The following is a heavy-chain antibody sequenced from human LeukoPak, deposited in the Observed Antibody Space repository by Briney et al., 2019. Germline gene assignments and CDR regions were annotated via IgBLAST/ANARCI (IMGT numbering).Heavy chain of an antibody. V-gene: IGHV3-66*01. CDR3: ARDRTTIFGVVANLFDY. CDR2: IYSGGST. CDR1: GFTVSSNY. Sequence: GGSLRLSCAASGFTVSSNYMSWVRQAPGKGLEWVSVIYSGGSTYYADSVKGRFTISRDNAKNTLYLQMNSLRAEDTAVYYCARDRTTIFGVVANLFDYWGQGTLVTVSS. D-gene: IGHD3-3*01. J-gene: IGHJ4*02.